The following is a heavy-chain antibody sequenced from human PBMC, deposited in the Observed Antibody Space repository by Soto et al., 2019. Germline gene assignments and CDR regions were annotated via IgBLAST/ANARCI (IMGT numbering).Heavy chain of an antibody. D-gene: IGHD3-10*01. CDR3: ARGGTMVRGVIITPYYYYGMDV. CDR1: GYTYTGYY. Sequence: ASVEVSCKDSGYTYTGYYMHWVRQAQEQGLEWMGWINPNSGGTNYAQKFQGWVTMTRDTSISTAYMELSRLRSDDTAVYYCARGGTMVRGVIITPYYYYGMDVWGQGTTVTVSS. V-gene: IGHV1-2*04. J-gene: IGHJ6*02. CDR2: INPNSGGT.